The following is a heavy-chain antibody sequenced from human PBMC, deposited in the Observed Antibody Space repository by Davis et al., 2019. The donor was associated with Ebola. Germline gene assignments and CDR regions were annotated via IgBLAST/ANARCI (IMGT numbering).Heavy chain of an antibody. CDR1: GGSISNHY. CDR2: VYYSGYS. V-gene: IGHV4-59*11. D-gene: IGHD3-16*01. J-gene: IGHJ6*02. Sequence: SETLSLTCTISGGSISNHYWTWIRQPPGKGLEWIGNVYYSGYSQNNPSLKSRVTISVDTSENRFSLRLRSVTAADTAVYYCARDHGAGNLDVWGQGTTVTVSS. CDR3: ARDHGAGNLDV.